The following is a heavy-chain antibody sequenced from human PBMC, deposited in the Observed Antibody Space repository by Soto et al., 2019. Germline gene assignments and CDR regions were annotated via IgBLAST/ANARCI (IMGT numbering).Heavy chain of an antibody. Sequence: QMQLVESGGGVVQPGRSLRLSCAASGFTFSSYGMHWVRQAPGKGLEWVAVISYDGINEDYADSVKGRFTISRDNSKNTLYLQMNSLRAEDTAVYYCAKDIVLMVYAGNFDYWGQGTLVTVSS. CDR3: AKDIVLMVYAGNFDY. V-gene: IGHV3-30*18. CDR1: GFTFSSYG. CDR2: ISYDGINE. D-gene: IGHD2-8*01. J-gene: IGHJ4*02.